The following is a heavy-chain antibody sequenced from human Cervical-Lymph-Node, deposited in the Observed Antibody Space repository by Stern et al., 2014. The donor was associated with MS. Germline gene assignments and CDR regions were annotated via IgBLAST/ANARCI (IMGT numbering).Heavy chain of an antibody. CDR3: ARSYELHSGSYYGPTDY. D-gene: IGHD3-10*01. CDR2: IYYNGNT. Sequence: QLQLQESGPGLVKPSQTLSLTCTVSSGSISSGGYYWNWIRQHPGEGLEWIGSIYYNGNTFYSPSLKSRVSMSIDTSENQFSLNLNSVTAADTAVYCCARSYELHSGSYYGPTDYWGQGTLVTVSS. CDR1: SGSISSGGYY. V-gene: IGHV4-31*03. J-gene: IGHJ4*02.